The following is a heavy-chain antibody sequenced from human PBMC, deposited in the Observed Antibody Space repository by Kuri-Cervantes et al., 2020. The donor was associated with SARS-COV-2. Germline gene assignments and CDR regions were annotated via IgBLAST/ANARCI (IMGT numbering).Heavy chain of an antibody. CDR1: GFTFSSYS. Sequence: GGSLRLSCAASGFTFSSYSMNWVRQAPGKGLEWVSYISSSSSTIYYADSVKGRFTFSRDNAKNSLYLQMNSLRAEDTAVYYCARGKYYDFWSGYYGPIDYWGQGTLVTVSS. CDR2: ISSSSSTI. J-gene: IGHJ4*02. CDR3: ARGKYYDFWSGYYGPIDY. D-gene: IGHD3-3*01. V-gene: IGHV3-48*01.